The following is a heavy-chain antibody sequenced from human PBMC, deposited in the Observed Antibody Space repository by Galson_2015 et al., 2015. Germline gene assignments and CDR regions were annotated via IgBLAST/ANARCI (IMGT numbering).Heavy chain of an antibody. J-gene: IGHJ4*02. Sequence: SLRLSCAASGFTFSTYAMTWVRQAPGRGLEWVSTISGADSSTTSYADSVKGRFTISRDTSKNTLYLHMNSLRAEAAAVYYCVRGINRGLGVGYADYWGQGTLVIVS. CDR1: GFTFSTYA. D-gene: IGHD3-16*01. CDR2: ISGADSSTT. V-gene: IGHV3-23*01. CDR3: VRGINRGLGVGYADY.